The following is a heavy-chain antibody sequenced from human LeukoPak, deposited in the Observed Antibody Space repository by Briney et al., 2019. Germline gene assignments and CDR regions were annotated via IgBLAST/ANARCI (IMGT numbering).Heavy chain of an antibody. D-gene: IGHD4-17*01. CDR2: IIPIFGTA. Sequence: ASVKVSCKASGGTFSSYAISWVRQAPGQGLEWMGGIIPIFGTANYAQKFQGRVTITADESTSTAYMELSSLRSDDTAVYYCAREDLDYGDQNLDYWGQGTLVTVSS. CDR3: AREDLDYGDQNLDY. CDR1: GGTFSSYA. J-gene: IGHJ4*02. V-gene: IGHV1-69*13.